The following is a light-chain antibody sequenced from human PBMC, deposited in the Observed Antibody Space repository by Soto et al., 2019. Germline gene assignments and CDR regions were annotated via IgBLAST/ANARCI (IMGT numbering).Light chain of an antibody. Sequence: QSAMTQPASVSGSPGRSVTISCTGTSPDVGDFNYVSWYQHLPGRAPKLIIYDVTNRPSGISYRFSASKSGRTAYLTISGLQAEDEADYYCSSYSSSTTHVVFGGGTKLTVL. CDR1: SPDVGDFNY. CDR3: SSYSSSTTHVV. V-gene: IGLV2-14*03. CDR2: DVT. J-gene: IGLJ2*01.